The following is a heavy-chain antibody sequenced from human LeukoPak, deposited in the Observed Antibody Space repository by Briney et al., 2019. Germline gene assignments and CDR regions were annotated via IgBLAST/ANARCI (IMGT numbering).Heavy chain of an antibody. CDR1: GGSLNSFY. Sequence: SETLSLTCNVSGGSLNSFYWSWIRQPPGKGLEWIGYIYGSGSTNYNPSLKSRVTISVDTSKNQFSLRLNSVTAADTAVYYCARLFSSSSGRAFDIWGQGTIVTVSS. V-gene: IGHV4-59*01. CDR3: ARLFSSSSGRAFDI. CDR2: IYGSGST. J-gene: IGHJ3*02. D-gene: IGHD6-6*01.